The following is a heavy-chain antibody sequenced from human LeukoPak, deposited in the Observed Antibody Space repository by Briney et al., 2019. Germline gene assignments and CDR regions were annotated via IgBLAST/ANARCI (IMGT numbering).Heavy chain of an antibody. Sequence: GGSLRLSWEASGFTFSDYGIHWVRQTPDKALEWVALSWYDGSKAYYADSVKGRFTVSRDNSKNSLYLQMDSLRAGDTAVYYCARGTRAYYTVMDVWGQGTTVTVSS. CDR1: GFTFSDYG. CDR2: SWYDGSKA. CDR3: ARGTRAYYTVMDV. D-gene: IGHD2-2*02. V-gene: IGHV3-33*01. J-gene: IGHJ6*02.